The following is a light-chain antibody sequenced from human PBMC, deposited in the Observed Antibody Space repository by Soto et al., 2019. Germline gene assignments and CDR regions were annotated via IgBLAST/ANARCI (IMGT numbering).Light chain of an antibody. CDR3: QQYGSSPPGVT. V-gene: IGKV3-20*01. CDR1: QSVSSSY. Sequence: EIVLTQSPGTLSLSPGERATLSCRASQSVSSSYLAWYQQKPGQAPRLLIYGASSRATGIPDRFSGSGSGTDFTLTISRREPEDFAVYYCQQYGSSPPGVTFGQGTRLEIK. J-gene: IGKJ5*01. CDR2: GAS.